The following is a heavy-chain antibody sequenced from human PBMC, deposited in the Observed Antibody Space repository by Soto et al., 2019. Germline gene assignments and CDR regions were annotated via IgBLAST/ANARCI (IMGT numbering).Heavy chain of an antibody. D-gene: IGHD1-26*01. V-gene: IGHV3-23*01. CDR2: ISGSGGST. CDR1: GFTFSSYA. Sequence: EVQLLESGGGLVQPGGSLRLSCAASGFTFSSYAMSWERQAPGTGLVWVSAISGSGGSTYYADSGKGRFTISRDNSKNPLYLQMNSLRAEDTAVDYCAKVEWELLFWFDPWGQGNLVTVSA. J-gene: IGHJ5*02. CDR3: AKVEWELLFWFDP.